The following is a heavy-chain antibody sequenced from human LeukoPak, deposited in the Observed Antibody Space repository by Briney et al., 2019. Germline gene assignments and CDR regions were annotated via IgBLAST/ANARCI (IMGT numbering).Heavy chain of an antibody. CDR1: GFTFSDYY. Sequence: GGSLRLSCAASGFTFSDYYMTWIRQAPGKGLEWVSHITSTGATIYYADSVKGRFTIARDNAKNSLSLQMNSLRAEDTAAYFCARVLSSGYSPFDYWGQGILVTVSS. D-gene: IGHD3-22*01. J-gene: IGHJ4*02. V-gene: IGHV3-11*01. CDR2: ITSTGATI. CDR3: ARVLSSGYSPFDY.